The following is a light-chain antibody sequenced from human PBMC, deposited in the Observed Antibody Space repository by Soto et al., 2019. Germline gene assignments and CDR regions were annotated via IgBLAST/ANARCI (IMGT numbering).Light chain of an antibody. V-gene: IGLV2-14*01. CDR2: EVS. J-gene: IGLJ2*01. CDR3: SSYTSGSLVV. CDR1: SSDVGGFNY. Sequence: QSVLTQPASVSGSPGQSITISCTGTSSDVGGFNYVSWYQQHPGKVPKLMIFEVSNRPSGVSPRFSASKSGNTASLTISGLQAEDEADYYCSSYTSGSLVVFGGGTQLTVL.